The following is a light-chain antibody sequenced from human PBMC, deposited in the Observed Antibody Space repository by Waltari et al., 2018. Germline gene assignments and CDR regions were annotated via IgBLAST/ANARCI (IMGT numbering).Light chain of an antibody. CDR1: QTVTTS. J-gene: IGKJ2*01. Sequence: DIQMTQSPSSLSASVGDRVTITCRASQTVTTSLNWYQQKPGKAPKLLIYTASTLHSGVPSRFSGSGYGTDFTLTISTLPPEDFATYYCQQSYDPPYTFGQGTKLESK. V-gene: IGKV1-39*01. CDR3: QQSYDPPYT. CDR2: TAS.